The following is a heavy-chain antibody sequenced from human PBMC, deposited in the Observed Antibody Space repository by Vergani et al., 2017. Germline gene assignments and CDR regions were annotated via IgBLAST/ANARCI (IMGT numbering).Heavy chain of an antibody. CDR1: GGSLSRSSYY. D-gene: IGHD3-22*01. V-gene: IGHV4-39*07. CDR2: IYYSGST. J-gene: IGHJ3*02. Sequence: QLQLQESGPGLVKPSETLSLTCTVSGGSLSRSSYYWGWIRQPPGKGLEWIGSIYYSGSTNYNPSLKSRVTISVDTSKNKFSLKLSSVTAADTAVYYCERDQRIVQYYDSSGYYFEAFDIWGQGTMVTVSS. CDR3: ERDQRIVQYYDSSGYYFEAFDI.